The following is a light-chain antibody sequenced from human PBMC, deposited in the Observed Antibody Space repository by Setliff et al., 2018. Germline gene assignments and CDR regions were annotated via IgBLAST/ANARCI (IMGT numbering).Light chain of an antibody. V-gene: IGLV2-8*01. CDR1: SSDVGGINH. CDR2: EVS. Sequence: QSVLTQPPSASGSPGQSVTISCTRTSSDVGGINHVSWYQQRPGKAPRLMIFEVSKRPSGVPDRFSGSKSGNTASLTVSGLQAEDEADYYCSSYAGNYIYVFGTGTKVTVL. CDR3: SSYAGNYIYV. J-gene: IGLJ1*01.